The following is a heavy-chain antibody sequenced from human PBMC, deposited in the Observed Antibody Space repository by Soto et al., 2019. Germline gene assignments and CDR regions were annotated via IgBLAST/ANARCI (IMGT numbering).Heavy chain of an antibody. CDR1: GFTFSSYA. Sequence: PGGSLRLSCEASGFTFSSYAMNWVRQAPGKGLEWVSTISGSGGSTYYADSVKGQFTISRDNSRNTLFLQMSSLRADDTAVYYCTKGRQGINWKGASDYWGQGTLVTVSS. D-gene: IGHD1-1*01. CDR3: TKGRQGINWKGASDY. CDR2: ISGSGGST. V-gene: IGHV3-23*01. J-gene: IGHJ4*02.